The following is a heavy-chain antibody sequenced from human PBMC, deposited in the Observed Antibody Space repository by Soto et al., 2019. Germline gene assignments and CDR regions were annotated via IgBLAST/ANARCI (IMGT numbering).Heavy chain of an antibody. Sequence: QVQLQESGPGLVNPSQTLSLTCTVSGGSTSRGGYYWTWIREHPVRGLEWIAYIYYSSNTFYNPSLKSRLTSSLDTSKNQFSLNLTSVTAADTAVYYCARGAADYGDAFDIWGQGTMVTVSS. CDR1: GGSTSRGGYY. CDR3: ARGAADYGDAFDI. V-gene: IGHV4-31*03. CDR2: IYYSSNT. D-gene: IGHD4-17*01. J-gene: IGHJ3*02.